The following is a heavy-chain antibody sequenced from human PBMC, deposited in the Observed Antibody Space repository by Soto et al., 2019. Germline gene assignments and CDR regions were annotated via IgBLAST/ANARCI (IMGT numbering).Heavy chain of an antibody. V-gene: IGHV3-23*01. J-gene: IGHJ4*02. CDR1: GFTFSSYA. CDR3: AKDSPTYYYDRPLPDY. CDR2: ISGSGGST. Sequence: EVQLLESGGGLVQPGGSLRLSCAASGFTFSSYAMSWVRQAPGKGLEWVSAISGSGGSTYYADSVKGRFTISRDNSKTTLYLQMNILRAEDTAVDYCAKDSPTYYYDRPLPDYWGQGTLVTVSS. D-gene: IGHD3-10*02.